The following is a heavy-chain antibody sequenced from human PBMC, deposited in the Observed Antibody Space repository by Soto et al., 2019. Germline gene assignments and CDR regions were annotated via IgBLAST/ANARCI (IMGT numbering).Heavy chain of an antibody. CDR3: ARGIVLGIAARRLDY. CDR1: GYTFTSYA. CDR2: INAGNGNT. Sequence: GASVKVSCKASGYTFTSYAMHWVRQSPGQRLEWMGWINAGNGNTKYSQKFQGRVTITRDTSASTAYMELSSLRSEDTAVYYCARGIVLGIAARRLDYWGQGTLVTVSS. V-gene: IGHV1-3*01. J-gene: IGHJ4*02. D-gene: IGHD6-6*01.